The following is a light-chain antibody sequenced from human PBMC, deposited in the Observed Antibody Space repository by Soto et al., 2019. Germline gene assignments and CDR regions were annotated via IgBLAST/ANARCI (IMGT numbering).Light chain of an antibody. CDR1: QSVLYSSNNKNY. V-gene: IGKV4-1*01. Sequence: DIVMTQSPDSLAVSLGERATINCKSSQSVLYSSNNKNYLAWYQQKPGQPPKLLIYWASTRESGVPDRFSGRGSGTDFTLTISSLQAEDVAVYYCQQYYSTPITCGQGTRLEIK. CDR3: QQYYSTPIT. CDR2: WAS. J-gene: IGKJ5*01.